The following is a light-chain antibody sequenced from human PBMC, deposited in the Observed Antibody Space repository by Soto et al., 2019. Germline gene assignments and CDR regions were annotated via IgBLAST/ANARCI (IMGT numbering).Light chain of an antibody. CDR1: QSVSSN. V-gene: IGKV3-15*01. Sequence: EIVMTQSPATLSVSPGERATLSCRASQSVSSNLAWYQQKPGQAPRLLIYGASTRATGIPARFSGSGSGTEFTLTISSLQSEDFAVYYCQQYNNWPTWTFGQGTKVENK. CDR2: GAS. CDR3: QQYNNWPTWT. J-gene: IGKJ1*01.